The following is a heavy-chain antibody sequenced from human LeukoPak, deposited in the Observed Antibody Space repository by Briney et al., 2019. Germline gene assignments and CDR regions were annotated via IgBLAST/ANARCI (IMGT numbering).Heavy chain of an antibody. J-gene: IGHJ6*03. Sequence: SETLSLTCTVSGGSISSSSYYWGWIRQPPGKGLEWIGSIYYSGSTYYNPSLKSRVTISVDTSKNQFSLKLSSVTAADTAVYYCARMYYYYYYMDVWGKGTTVTVSS. CDR2: IYYSGST. V-gene: IGHV4-39*07. CDR1: GGSISSSSYY. CDR3: ARMYYYYYYMDV.